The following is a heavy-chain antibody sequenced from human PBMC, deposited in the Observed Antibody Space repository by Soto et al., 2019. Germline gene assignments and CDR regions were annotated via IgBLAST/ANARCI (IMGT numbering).Heavy chain of an antibody. V-gene: IGHV2-5*02. CDR2: IYWDDDE. CDR1: GFSLSTSAEG. J-gene: IGHJ6*02. D-gene: IGHD2-15*01. Sequence: QITLKESGPTLVKPTQTLTLTCTFSGFSLSTSAEGVAWIRQPPGKALEWLALIYWDDDERYNSFLKSRLTKAKDTSENQVVLTRTNVDPVDKATYFCGSKGGRGAAMDVWGQGTTVTVSS. CDR3: GSKGGRGAAMDV.